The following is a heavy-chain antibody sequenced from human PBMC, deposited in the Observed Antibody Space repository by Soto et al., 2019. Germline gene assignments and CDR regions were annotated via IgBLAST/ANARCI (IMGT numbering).Heavy chain of an antibody. V-gene: IGHV4-31*03. CDR2: IYYSGST. CDR3: VEEVGCGPLVDY. Sequence: QVQLQESGPGLVKPSQTLSLTCTVSGGSISSGGYYWSWIRQHPGKGLEWIGYIYYSGSTYYNPYLKRRVTRTVDTSKNQSSLKLSSVPAADTAVYSCVEEVGCGPLVDYWGQGTLVTVSS. J-gene: IGHJ4*02. CDR1: GGSISSGGYY. D-gene: IGHD1-26*01.